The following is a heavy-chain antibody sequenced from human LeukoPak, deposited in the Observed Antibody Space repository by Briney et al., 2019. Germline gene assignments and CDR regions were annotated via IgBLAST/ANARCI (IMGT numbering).Heavy chain of an antibody. CDR1: GGSISSGAYY. CDR2: IYYSGST. J-gene: IGHJ4*02. CDR3: AGAGRFSGDYFDY. Sequence: SQTLSLTCTVSGGSISSGAYYWSWIRQHPGKGLEWIGYIYYSGSTNYNPSLKSRVTISVDTSKNQFSLKLSSVTAADTAVYYCAGAGRFSGDYFDYWGQGTLVTVSS. D-gene: IGHD3-3*01. V-gene: IGHV4-31*03.